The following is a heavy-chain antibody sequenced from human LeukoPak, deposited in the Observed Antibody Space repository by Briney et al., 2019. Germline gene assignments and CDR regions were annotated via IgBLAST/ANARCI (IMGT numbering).Heavy chain of an antibody. V-gene: IGHV3-30*18. CDR1: GFTFSGYG. Sequence: PGKSLRLSCAASGFTFSGYGIHWVRQAPGKGLEWVAVISFDGTNRYYVDSVKGRFNISRDNSRNTVFLQMNSLRAEDTAVYYCAKATIFGVGKDAFDIWGQGTMVTVSS. D-gene: IGHD3-3*01. CDR2: ISFDGTNR. J-gene: IGHJ3*02. CDR3: AKATIFGVGKDAFDI.